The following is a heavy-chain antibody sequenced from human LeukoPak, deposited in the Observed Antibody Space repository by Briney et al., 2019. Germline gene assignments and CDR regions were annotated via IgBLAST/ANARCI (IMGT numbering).Heavy chain of an antibody. V-gene: IGHV4-39*07. CDR1: GGSISSSSYC. D-gene: IGHD2-21*02. CDR3: ARGVVTAIKDNYYMDV. Sequence: PSETLSLTCTVSGGSISSSSYCWGWIRQPPGKGLEWIGSSYYSGSTYYNPSLKSRVTISVDTSMNQFSLKLSSVTAADTAVYYCARGVVTAIKDNYYMDVWGKGTTVTVSS. CDR2: SYYSGST. J-gene: IGHJ6*03.